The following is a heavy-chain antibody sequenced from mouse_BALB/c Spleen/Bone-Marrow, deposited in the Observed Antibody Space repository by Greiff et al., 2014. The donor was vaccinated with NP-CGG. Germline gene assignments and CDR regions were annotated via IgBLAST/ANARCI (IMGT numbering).Heavy chain of an antibody. D-gene: IGHD1-3*01. V-gene: IGHV3-2*02. Sequence: EVNLVESGPGLVKPSQSLSLTCTVTGYSITSHYAWNWFRQFPGNKLEWMGYVSSSGITSYNPSLKSQISIIRDTPKNQFFLQLNSVTAEDTATYYCARSGNYFDYWGQGTTLTVSS. CDR3: ARSGNYFDY. CDR2: VSSSGIT. J-gene: IGHJ2*01. CDR1: GYSITSHYA.